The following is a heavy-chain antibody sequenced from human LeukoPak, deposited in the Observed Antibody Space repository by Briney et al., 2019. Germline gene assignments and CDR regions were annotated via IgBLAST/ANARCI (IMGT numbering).Heavy chain of an antibody. Sequence: PGRSLRLSCAASGFTFSSYGMHWVRQAPGKGLEWVAVISYDGSNKYYADSVKGRFTISRDNSKNTLYLQMNSLRAEDTAVYYCAKTPEAAAGDHWGQGTLVTVSS. CDR2: ISYDGSNK. D-gene: IGHD6-13*01. J-gene: IGHJ5*02. CDR1: GFTFSSYG. CDR3: AKTPEAAAGDH. V-gene: IGHV3-30*18.